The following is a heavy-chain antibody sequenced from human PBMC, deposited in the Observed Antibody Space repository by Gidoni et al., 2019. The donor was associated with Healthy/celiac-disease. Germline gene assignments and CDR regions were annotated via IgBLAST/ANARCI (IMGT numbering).Heavy chain of an antibody. J-gene: IGHJ3*02. CDR2: IMRDGSEK. CDR1: GFEFDNYW. D-gene: IGHD3-10*01. Sequence: EVQLVESGGGLVQPGGSRRLSCAASGFEFDNYWMHWVRQPPGKGGGGVANIMRDGSEKYYVESVKGRFTVSRDNAENSVYLQMNSLRAEDSAVYYCARDGDISLMGVLNGGDALDIWGQGTMVTVSS. V-gene: IGHV3-7*01. CDR3: ARDGDISLMGVLNGGDALDI.